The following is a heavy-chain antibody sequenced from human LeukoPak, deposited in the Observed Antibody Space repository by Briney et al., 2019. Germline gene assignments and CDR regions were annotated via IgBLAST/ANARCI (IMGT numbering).Heavy chain of an antibody. CDR1: GGSISSYY. J-gene: IGHJ4*02. D-gene: IGHD3-22*01. CDR2: IYYSGST. Sequence: SETLSLTCTVSGGSISSYYWSWIRQPPGKGLEWIGYIYYSGSTNYNPSLKSRVTISVDTSKSQFSLKLSSVTAADTAVYYCASQDSSGYYYFDYWGQGTLVTVSS. CDR3: ASQDSSGYYYFDY. V-gene: IGHV4-59*01.